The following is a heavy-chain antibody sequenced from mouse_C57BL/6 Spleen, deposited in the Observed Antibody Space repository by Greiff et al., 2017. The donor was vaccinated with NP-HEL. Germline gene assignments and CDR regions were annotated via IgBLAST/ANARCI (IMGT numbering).Heavy chain of an antibody. CDR3: AREGNYSNFYAMDY. D-gene: IGHD2-5*01. Sequence: DVQLVESEGGLVQPGSSIKLSCTASGFTFSDYYMAWVRQVPEKGLEWVANINYDGSSTYYLDSLKSRFIISRDNAKNILYLQMSSLKSEETATYYCAREGNYSNFYAMDYWGQGTSVTVSS. V-gene: IGHV5-16*01. CDR1: GFTFSDYY. J-gene: IGHJ4*01. CDR2: INYDGSST.